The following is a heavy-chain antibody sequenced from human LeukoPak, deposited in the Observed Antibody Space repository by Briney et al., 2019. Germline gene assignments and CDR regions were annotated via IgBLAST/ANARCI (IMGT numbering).Heavy chain of an antibody. Sequence: TLSLSCAVAGSSISCGYYWGWLRQSQGKGLEWIRHIYSSGSTYYNPSLRSRVTMSVDTSKNQFSLKLSSVTAADTAVYYCARDRYYYDSSGYSRLDYWGQGTLVTVSS. CDR2: IYSSGST. CDR1: GSSISCGYY. D-gene: IGHD3-22*01. V-gene: IGHV4-38-2*02. J-gene: IGHJ4*02. CDR3: ARDRYYYDSSGYSRLDY.